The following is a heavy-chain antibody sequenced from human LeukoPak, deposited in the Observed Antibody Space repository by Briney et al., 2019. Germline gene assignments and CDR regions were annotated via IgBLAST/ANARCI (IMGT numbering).Heavy chain of an antibody. J-gene: IGHJ6*02. D-gene: IGHD3-10*01. CDR3: AKGSMVRGVIIIYYYYGMDV. V-gene: IGHV3-23*01. CDR2: ISGSGGST. Sequence: GGSLRLSCAASGFTFSSYAMSWVRQAPGKGLEWVSAISGSGGSTYYADSVKGRFTISRDNSKNTLYLQMNSLRAEDTAVYYCAKGSMVRGVIIIYYYYGMDVWGQGTTVTVSS. CDR1: GFTFSSYA.